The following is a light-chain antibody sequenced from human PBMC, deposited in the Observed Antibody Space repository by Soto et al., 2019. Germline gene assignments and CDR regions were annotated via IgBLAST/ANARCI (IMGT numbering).Light chain of an antibody. CDR1: QSVSSY. J-gene: IGKJ1*01. Sequence: EIVLTQSPATLSLSPGERATLSCRASQSVSSYLAWYQQKPGQAPRLLMYEASNRATGIPARFSGGGSGTDFTLTISSLEPEDFAVYYCQQRSDLPWTFGQGTKVEIK. V-gene: IGKV3-11*01. CDR3: QQRSDLPWT. CDR2: EAS.